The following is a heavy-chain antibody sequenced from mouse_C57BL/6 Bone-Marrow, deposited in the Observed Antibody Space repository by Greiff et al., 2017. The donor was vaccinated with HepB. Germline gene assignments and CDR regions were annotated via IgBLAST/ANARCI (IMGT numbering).Heavy chain of an antibody. CDR2: INPNYGTT. Sequence: VQLQQSGPELVKPGASVKISCKASGYSFTDYNMNWVKQSNGKSLEWIGVINPNYGTTSYNQKFKGKATLTVDQSSSTAYMQLNSLTSEDSAVYYCAPLYYVSSYGYYYAMDYWGQGTSVTVSS. J-gene: IGHJ4*01. V-gene: IGHV1-39*01. CDR3: APLYYVSSYGYYYAMDY. CDR1: GYSFTDYN. D-gene: IGHD1-1*01.